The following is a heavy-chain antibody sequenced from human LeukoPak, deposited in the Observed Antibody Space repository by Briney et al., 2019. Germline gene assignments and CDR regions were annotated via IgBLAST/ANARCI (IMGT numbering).Heavy chain of an antibody. CDR1: GFTFSSYA. Sequence: PGGSLRLSCAASGFTFSSYAMHWVRQAPGKGLEWVAVISYDGSNKYYADSVKGRFTISRDNSKNTLYLQMNSLRAEDTAVYYCARDFSRFCSSSSCANWFDPWGQGTLITVSS. D-gene: IGHD2-2*01. CDR2: ISYDGSNK. V-gene: IGHV3-30-3*01. CDR3: ARDFSRFCSSSSCANWFDP. J-gene: IGHJ5*02.